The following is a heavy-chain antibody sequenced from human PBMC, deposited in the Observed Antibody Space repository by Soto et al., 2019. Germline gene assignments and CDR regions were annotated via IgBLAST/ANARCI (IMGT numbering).Heavy chain of an antibody. Sequence: EVQLVESGGGLVQPGGSLKLSCAASGFIFSGSAMHWVRQASGKGLEWVGRIRRKANSYATAYAASVKGRFTISRDDSKNTAYLQMNSLKTEDTAVYYCATFDYGDYAILDYWGQGTLVTVSS. J-gene: IGHJ4*02. CDR2: IRRKANSYAT. V-gene: IGHV3-73*02. D-gene: IGHD4-17*01. CDR1: GFIFSGSA. CDR3: ATFDYGDYAILDY.